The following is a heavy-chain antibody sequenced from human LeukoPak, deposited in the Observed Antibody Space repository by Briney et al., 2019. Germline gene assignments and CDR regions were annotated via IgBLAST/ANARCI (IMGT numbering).Heavy chain of an antibody. CDR3: ARVEKGYSSGWYQEYYYYYGMDV. Sequence: PSETLSLTCAVSGGSISSSNWWSWVRQPPGKGLEWIGEIYHSGSTNYNPSLKSRVTISVDKSKNQFSLKLSSVTAADTAVYYCARVEKGYSSGWYQEYYYYYGMDVWGQGTTVTVSS. J-gene: IGHJ6*02. CDR1: GGSISSSNW. V-gene: IGHV4-4*02. CDR2: IYHSGST. D-gene: IGHD6-19*01.